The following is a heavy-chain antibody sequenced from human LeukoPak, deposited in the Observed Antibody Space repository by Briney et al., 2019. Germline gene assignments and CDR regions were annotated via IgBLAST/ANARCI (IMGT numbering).Heavy chain of an antibody. CDR2: ISGSGGST. V-gene: IGHV3-23*01. D-gene: IGHD3-10*01. CDR1: GFTFSTYG. CDR3: ARDLLYYYGSGSYLDP. J-gene: IGHJ5*02. Sequence: GGTLRLSCEASGFTFSTYGINWVRQAPGKGLEWVSAISGSGGSTYYADSVKGRFTISRDNSKNSLFLQMNSLRAEDTAVYYCARDLLYYYGSGSYLDPWGQGTLVTVSS.